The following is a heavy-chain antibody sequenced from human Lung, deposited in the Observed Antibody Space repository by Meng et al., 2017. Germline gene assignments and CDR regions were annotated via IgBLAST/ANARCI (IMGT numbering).Heavy chain of an antibody. D-gene: IGHD5-24*01. V-gene: IGHV3-74*01. J-gene: IGHJ4*02. Sequence: EVQLVESGGGLVQPGGSLSLSCAASGFTFSTDWMLWARQAPGKGLVWVSHINTDGSSTNYADSVKGRFTISRDNAKNTLYLQMNSLRAEDTAVYYCGRSDGYIRDWGQGTLVTVSS. CDR3: GRSDGYIRD. CDR2: INTDGSST. CDR1: GFTFSTDW.